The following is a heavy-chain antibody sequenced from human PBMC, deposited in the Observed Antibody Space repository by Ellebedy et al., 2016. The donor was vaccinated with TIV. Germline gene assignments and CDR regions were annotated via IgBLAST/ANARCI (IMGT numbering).Heavy chain of an antibody. CDR3: ARSWQGLPCYFDP. CDR1: GFTFSSYS. J-gene: IGHJ4*02. V-gene: IGHV3-30*03. D-gene: IGHD2-2*01. Sequence: GESLKISCAASGFTFSSYSMDWVRQAPGKGLEWVAVTSYDGRHKTYADSVRGRFTIFRDNSNNTLYLQMNSLRTEDTAVYYCARSWQGLPCYFDPWGQGTLVTVSS. CDR2: TSYDGRHK.